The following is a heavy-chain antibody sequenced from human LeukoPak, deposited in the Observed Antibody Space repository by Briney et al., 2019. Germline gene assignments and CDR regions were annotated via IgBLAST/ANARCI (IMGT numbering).Heavy chain of an antibody. V-gene: IGHV4-59*01. CDR1: DGSISRYC. CDR2: INYSGST. J-gene: IGHJ4*02. D-gene: IGHD5-18*01. CDR3: ARYRGYSYGYWFDN. Sequence: SATLSLTCIVSDGSISRYCWSWIRQPPGKGLEWIGSINYSGSTNYHPSPKSRVTISGDTSKHQFPLKLSSVAAADTAVYYSARYRGYSYGYWFDNWGQGTLVTVSS.